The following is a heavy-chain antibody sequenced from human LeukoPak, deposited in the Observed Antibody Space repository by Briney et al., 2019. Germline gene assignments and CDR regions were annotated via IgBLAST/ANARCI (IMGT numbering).Heavy chain of an antibody. CDR1: GGSISSYY. D-gene: IGHD4/OR15-4a*01. CDR2: IYYSGST. CDR3: ARGLTYWYFDL. V-gene: IGHV4-59*01. J-gene: IGHJ2*01. Sequence: SETLSLTCTVSGGSISSYYWSWIRQPPRKGLEWIGYIYYSGSTNYNSSLKSRVTISVDTSKNQFSLKLSSVTAADTAVYYCARGLTYWYFDLWGRGTLVTVSS.